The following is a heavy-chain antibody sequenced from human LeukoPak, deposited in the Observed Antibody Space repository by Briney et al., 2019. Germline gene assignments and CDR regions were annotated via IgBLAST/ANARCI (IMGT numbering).Heavy chain of an antibody. V-gene: IGHV1-8*02. J-gene: IGHJ4*02. CDR1: GYTFTSYC. CDR2: MNPNSGNT. CDR3: ARVGSGWAPEY. D-gene: IGHD6-19*01. Sequence: ASVKVSCEASGYTFTSYCMHWVRQAPGQGLEWMGWMNPNSGNTGYAQKFQGRVTMTRNTSISTAYMELSSLRSEDTAVYYCARVGSGWAPEYWGQGTLVTVSS.